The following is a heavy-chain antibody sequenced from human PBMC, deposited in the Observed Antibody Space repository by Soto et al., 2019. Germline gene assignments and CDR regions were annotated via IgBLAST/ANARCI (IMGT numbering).Heavy chain of an antibody. Sequence: KSSETLSLTWTASGGSISSYYVSWIRQPPGKGLEWVWYIYYGGSTNYNPSLKSRFTISVDTSKNPFSLKLSSVTAADTAVYYCARDHRGYCSGGSCLNWFDPWGQGTLVTVSS. D-gene: IGHD2-15*01. CDR1: GGSISSYY. CDR3: ARDHRGYCSGGSCLNWFDP. V-gene: IGHV4-59*01. J-gene: IGHJ5*02. CDR2: IYYGGST.